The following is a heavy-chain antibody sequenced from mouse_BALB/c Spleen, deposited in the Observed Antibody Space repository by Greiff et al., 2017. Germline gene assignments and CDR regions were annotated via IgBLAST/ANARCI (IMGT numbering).Heavy chain of an antibody. D-gene: IGHD2-3*01. J-gene: IGHJ2*01. Sequence: EVQLQESGGGLVKPGGSLKLSCAASGFTFSSYAMSWVRQSPEKRLEWVAEISSGGSYTYYPDTVTGRFTISRDNAKNTLYLEMSSLRSEDTAMYYCAREGDGYYFDYWGQGTTLTVSS. CDR2: ISSGGSYT. CDR3: AREGDGYYFDY. CDR1: GFTFSSYA. V-gene: IGHV5-9-4*01.